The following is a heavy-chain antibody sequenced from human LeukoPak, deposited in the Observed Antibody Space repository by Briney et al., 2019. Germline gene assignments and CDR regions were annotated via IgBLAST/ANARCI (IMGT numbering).Heavy chain of an antibody. Sequence: GGSLRLSCAASGFTFSSYSMNWVRQAPGKGLEWVSSISSSSSYIYYAVSVKGRFTISRDNAKNSLYLQMNSLRAEDTAVYYCVGFVDRGPGYWGQGTLVTVSS. J-gene: IGHJ4*02. V-gene: IGHV3-21*01. CDR1: GFTFSSYS. D-gene: IGHD3/OR15-3a*01. CDR3: VGFVDRGPGY. CDR2: ISSSSSYI.